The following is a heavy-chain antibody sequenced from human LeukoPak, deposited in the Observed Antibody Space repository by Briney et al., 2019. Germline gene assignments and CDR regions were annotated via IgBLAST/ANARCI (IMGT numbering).Heavy chain of an antibody. Sequence: SETLSLTCTVSGGSVSDNNFFWNWIRQPPGKGLEWIGYIYNSGSTNYNPALNSRVTISVDTSNNQFSLKLSPVTAADTAVYYCAGLEAHRPLDYWGQGTLVIVSS. V-gene: IGHV4-61*01. CDR3: AGLEAHRPLDY. CDR2: IYNSGST. CDR1: GGSVSDNNFF. J-gene: IGHJ4*02.